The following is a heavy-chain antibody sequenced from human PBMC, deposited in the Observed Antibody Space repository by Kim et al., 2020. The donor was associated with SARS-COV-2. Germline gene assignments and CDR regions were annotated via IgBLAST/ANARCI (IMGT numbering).Heavy chain of an antibody. Sequence: GGSLRLSCAASGFTFSDYYMSWIRQAPGKGLEWVSYISSSSSYTNYADSVKGRFTISRDNAKNSLYLQMNSLRAEDTAVYYCARDRLLYCSSTSCSIDYWGQGTLVTVSS. V-gene: IGHV3-11*06. CDR1: GFTFSDYY. D-gene: IGHD2-2*01. J-gene: IGHJ4*02. CDR2: ISSSSSYT. CDR3: ARDRLLYCSSTSCSIDY.